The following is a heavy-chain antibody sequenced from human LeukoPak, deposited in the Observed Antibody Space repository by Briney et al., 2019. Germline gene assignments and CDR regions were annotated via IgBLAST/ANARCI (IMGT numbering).Heavy chain of an antibody. CDR1: GFTFSNYY. D-gene: IGHD3-10*01. V-gene: IGHV3-21*01. CDR2: ISSSSTYI. CDR3: ARGPYGSGSYPDY. Sequence: GGSLRLSCAVSGFTFSNYYMIWVRQAPGKGLEWVSYISSSSTYIYYADSVKGRFTISRDNANNSLYLQMNSLRAEDTAVYYCARGPYGSGSYPDYWGQRTLVTVSS. J-gene: IGHJ4*02.